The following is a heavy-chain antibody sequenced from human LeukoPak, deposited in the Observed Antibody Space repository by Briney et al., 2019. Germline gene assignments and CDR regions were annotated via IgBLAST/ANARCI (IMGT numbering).Heavy chain of an antibody. Sequence: PSETLSLTCTVSGGSISSYYWSWIRQPPGKGLEWIGYIYYSGSTNYNPSLKSRVTISVDTSKNQFSLKLSSVTAADTAVYYCARALTTPDDRFDPWGQGTLVTVSS. V-gene: IGHV4-59*01. CDR2: IYYSGST. CDR1: GGSISSYY. D-gene: IGHD4/OR15-4a*01. CDR3: ARALTTPDDRFDP. J-gene: IGHJ5*02.